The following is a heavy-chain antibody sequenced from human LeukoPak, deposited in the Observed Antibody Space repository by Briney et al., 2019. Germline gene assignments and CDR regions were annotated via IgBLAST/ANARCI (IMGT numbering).Heavy chain of an antibody. CDR1: GFTFSSYA. CDR3: AKDHCSSTSCYLENWFDP. D-gene: IGHD2-2*01. Sequence: GGSLRLSRAASGFTFSSYAMSWVRQAPGKGLEWVSAISGSGGSTYYADSVKGRFTISRDNSKNTLYLQMNSLRAEDTAVYYCAKDHCSSTSCYLENWFDPWGQGTLVTVSS. CDR2: ISGSGGST. J-gene: IGHJ5*02. V-gene: IGHV3-23*01.